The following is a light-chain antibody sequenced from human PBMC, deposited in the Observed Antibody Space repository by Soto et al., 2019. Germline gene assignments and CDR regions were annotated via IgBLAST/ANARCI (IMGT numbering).Light chain of an antibody. Sequence: DIQMTQSPSAMSASVGDRVTITCRASQGINNYLVWFQQKPGRVPKRLISGASRLQPGVPSRFRGSGFGTEFTLTISSLQHEHFATYYCLHNYTFPLAFGAGPKVDIK. V-gene: IGKV1-17*03. CDR1: QGINNY. CDR2: GAS. J-gene: IGKJ4*01. CDR3: LHNYTFPLA.